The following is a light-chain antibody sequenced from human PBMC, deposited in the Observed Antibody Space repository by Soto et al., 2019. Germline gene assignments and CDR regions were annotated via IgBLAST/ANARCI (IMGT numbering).Light chain of an antibody. J-gene: IGKJ1*01. CDR1: QSVSSN. CDR3: HQYNYYST. Sequence: EIVMTQSPATLSVSPGEEATLSCRASQSVSSNLAWFQQRPGQAPRLLIYGASTRATGIPARFSGSGSGTEFTLTISSLQSEDFGVYYCHQYNYYSTFGQGTKVDIK. V-gene: IGKV3-15*01. CDR2: GAS.